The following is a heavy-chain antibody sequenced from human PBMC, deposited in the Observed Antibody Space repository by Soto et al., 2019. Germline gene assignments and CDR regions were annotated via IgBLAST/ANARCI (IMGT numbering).Heavy chain of an antibody. J-gene: IGHJ3*02. CDR2: ISFGGSNT. CDR3: ARERRRYYGAFDI. Sequence: GGSLRLSCAASGFTFSSYAMNWVRQAPGKGLEWVAVISFGGSNTYYADSVKGRFTISRDNSKNTLYLQMNSLRAEDTAVYYCARERRRYYGAFDIWGQGTMVTVSS. CDR1: GFTFSSYA. V-gene: IGHV3-33*08. D-gene: IGHD3-10*01.